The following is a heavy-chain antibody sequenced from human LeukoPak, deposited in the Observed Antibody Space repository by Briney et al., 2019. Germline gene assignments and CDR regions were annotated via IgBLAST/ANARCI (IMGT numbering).Heavy chain of an antibody. CDR3: ARDNHGGNSPHDY. J-gene: IGHJ4*02. Sequence: EASVKVSCKASGYTFTSYDINWVRQATGQGLEWMGWMNPNSGNTGYAQKFQGRVTITRNTSISTAYMELSSLRSEDTAVYYCARDNHGGNSPHDYWGQGTLVTVSS. CDR2: MNPNSGNT. V-gene: IGHV1-8*03. D-gene: IGHD4-23*01. CDR1: GYTFTSYD.